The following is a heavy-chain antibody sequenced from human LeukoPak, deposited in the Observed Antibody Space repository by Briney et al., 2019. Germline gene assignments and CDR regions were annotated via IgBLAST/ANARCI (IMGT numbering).Heavy chain of an antibody. CDR3: ARDLIAQSIVGASGFGY. Sequence: GGSLRLSCAASGFTFSDYYMTWIRQAPGKGLESVAYISGSGSVIVYADSVKGRFTISRDNAKNSLYLQMNSLRAEDTAVYYCARDLIAQSIVGASGFGYWGQGTLVTVSS. CDR1: GFTFSDYY. D-gene: IGHD1-26*01. CDR2: ISGSGSVI. J-gene: IGHJ4*02. V-gene: IGHV3-11*04.